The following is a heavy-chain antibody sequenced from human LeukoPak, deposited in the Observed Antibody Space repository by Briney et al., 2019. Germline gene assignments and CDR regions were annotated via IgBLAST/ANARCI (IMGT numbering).Heavy chain of an antibody. CDR2: IIPIFGTA. CDR1: VYTFTGYY. Sequence: SVKVSCKASVYTFTGYYMHWVRQAPGQGLEWMGGIIPIFGTANYAQKFQGRDTITADESTSTAYMELSSLRSEDTAVYYCARDASSGYTPWGQGTLVTVSS. D-gene: IGHD3-22*01. J-gene: IGHJ5*02. V-gene: IGHV1-69*13. CDR3: ARDASSGYTP.